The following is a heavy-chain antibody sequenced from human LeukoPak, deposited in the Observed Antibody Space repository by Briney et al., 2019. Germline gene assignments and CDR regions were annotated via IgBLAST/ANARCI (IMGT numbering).Heavy chain of an antibody. Sequence: SETLSLTCTVSGGSISSYYWSWIRQPAGKGLERIGRIYTSGSTNYNPSLKSRVTMSVDTSKNQFSLKLSSVTAADTAVYYCARGVVVVAATLYNWFDPWGQGTLVTVSS. CDR2: IYTSGST. V-gene: IGHV4-4*07. CDR3: ARGVVVVAATLYNWFDP. J-gene: IGHJ5*02. CDR1: GGSISSYY. D-gene: IGHD2-15*01.